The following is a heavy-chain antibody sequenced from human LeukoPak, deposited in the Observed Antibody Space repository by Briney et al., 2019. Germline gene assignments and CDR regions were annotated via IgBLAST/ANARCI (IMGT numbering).Heavy chain of an antibody. V-gene: IGHV3-30*02. D-gene: IGHD3-3*01. CDR2: IRYDGSNK. CDR1: GFTFISYG. CDR3: AKGGIFGVVIMGGFDY. J-gene: IGHJ4*02. Sequence: PGGSLRLSCAASGFTFISYGLNWVRQAPGKGLEGVAFIRYDGSNKYYADSVKGRFTISRDNSKNTLYLQMNSLRAEDTAVYYCAKGGIFGVVIMGGFDYWGQGTLVTVSS.